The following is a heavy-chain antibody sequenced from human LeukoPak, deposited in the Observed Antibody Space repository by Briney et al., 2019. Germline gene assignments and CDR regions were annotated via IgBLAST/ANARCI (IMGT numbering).Heavy chain of an antibody. D-gene: IGHD6-19*01. CDR3: ASPSSGQSFDI. V-gene: IGHV3-53*01. J-gene: IGHJ3*02. CDR2: IYTGGNT. CDR1: GFIFSSNY. Sequence: GGSLRLSCAASGFIFSSNYMNWVRQAPGKGLEWVSVIYTGGNTYYADSVKGRFTISRDNSKNTLYLQMHSLRAEDTAVYYCASPSSGQSFDIWGQGTKVTVSS.